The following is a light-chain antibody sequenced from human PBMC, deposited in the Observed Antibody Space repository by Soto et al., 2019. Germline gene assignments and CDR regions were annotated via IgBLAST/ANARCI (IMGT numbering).Light chain of an antibody. CDR2: KAS. CDR1: QSISSW. J-gene: IGKJ1*01. Sequence: DIQMTQSPSTLSASVGDRVTITCRASQSISSWLAWYQQKPGKAPKLLIYKASTLQIGVPSRFSGSGSGTEFTLAISIRQPDDSATYYCQQYNDNWTFGQGTKVEIK. CDR3: QQYNDNWT. V-gene: IGKV1-5*03.